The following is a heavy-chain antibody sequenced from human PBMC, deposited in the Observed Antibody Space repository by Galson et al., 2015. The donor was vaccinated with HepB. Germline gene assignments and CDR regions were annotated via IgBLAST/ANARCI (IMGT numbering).Heavy chain of an antibody. J-gene: IGHJ3*02. CDR2: ISSSSSTI. Sequence: SLRLSCAASGFTFSSYSMNWVRQAPGKGLEWVSYISSSSSTIYYADSVEGRFTISRDNAKNSLYLQMNSLRDEDTAVYYCARGAKTTAYCSSTSCYLPPWAFDIWGQGTMVTVSS. V-gene: IGHV3-48*02. CDR3: ARGAKTTAYCSSTSCYLPPWAFDI. D-gene: IGHD2-2*01. CDR1: GFTFSSYS.